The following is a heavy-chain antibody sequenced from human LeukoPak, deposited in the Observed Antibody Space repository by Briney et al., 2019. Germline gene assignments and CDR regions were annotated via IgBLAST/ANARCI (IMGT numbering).Heavy chain of an antibody. D-gene: IGHD2-2*01. CDR1: GGFMVLYY. J-gene: IGHJ6*03. V-gene: IGHV4-4*07. Sequence: SETLSLTCTVSGGFMVLYYGSWVRQLAGKGLEWLGHIYIGGGPKFNRSLNSRFTVSIDRSMNPYSLSLTSVTAADTAVYYCARQGRIPGHAVPVPAGPATEYSYYYMDVWGNGTTVTVSS. CDR3: ARQGRIPGHAVPVPAGPATEYSYYYMDV. CDR2: IYIGGGP.